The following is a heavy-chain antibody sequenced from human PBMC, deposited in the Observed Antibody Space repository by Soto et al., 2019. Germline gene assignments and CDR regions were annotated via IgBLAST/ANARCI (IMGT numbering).Heavy chain of an antibody. Sequence: QVQLQESGPGLVKPSETLSLSCTVSGVSINSYYWSWIRQSPGKRMECLGYVHHSWGSSYNPSLQSRVAISLDTSKSHFSLKVTSVTAPDTAVYYCARQGFGQLHCLVDVWGQGTTVTFSS. J-gene: IGHJ6*02. CDR3: ARQGFGQLHCLVDV. D-gene: IGHD3-10*01. V-gene: IGHV4-59*08. CDR1: GVSINSYY. CDR2: VHHSWGS.